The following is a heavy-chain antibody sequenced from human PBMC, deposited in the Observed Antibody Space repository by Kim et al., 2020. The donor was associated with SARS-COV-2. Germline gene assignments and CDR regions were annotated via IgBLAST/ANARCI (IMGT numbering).Heavy chain of an antibody. CDR2: INAGTGNT. CDR1: GYTFTSYA. J-gene: IGHJ4*02. D-gene: IGHD3-10*01. V-gene: IGHV1-3*01. Sequence: ASVKVSCKASGYTFTSYAMHWVRQAPGQRLEWMGWINAGTGNTKYSQKFQRRVTITRDTSASTAYIELSSLRSEDTAVYYCARVLLWFGEGQYEEGASFDYWGRGTLVTVPS. CDR3: ARVLLWFGEGQYEEGASFDY.